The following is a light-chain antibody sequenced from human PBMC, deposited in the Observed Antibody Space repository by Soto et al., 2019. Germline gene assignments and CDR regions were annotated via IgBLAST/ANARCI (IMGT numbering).Light chain of an antibody. CDR1: QSISSSY. Sequence: EIVLTQSPGTLSLSPGERATLSCRASQSISSSYLAWYQQKPGQAPRLLIYGVSSRATGIPDRFSGSGSGTDFTLTISRLEPEDFAAYYCQQYSSSQRTFGQGTKVEIK. V-gene: IGKV3-20*01. CDR2: GVS. CDR3: QQYSSSQRT. J-gene: IGKJ1*01.